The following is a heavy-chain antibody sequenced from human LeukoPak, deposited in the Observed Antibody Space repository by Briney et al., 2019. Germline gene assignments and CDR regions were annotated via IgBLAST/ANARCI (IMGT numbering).Heavy chain of an antibody. V-gene: IGHV3-30*04. Sequence: GGSLRLSCATSGFTFSSYAMHWVRQAPGKGLEWVALISYDGINQYYADSVKGRFTISRDNSKNTLFLQMNSLRAEDTAVYYCARTKGIGAPPQYFFDYWGQGTLVTVSS. CDR3: ARTKGIGAPPQYFFDY. D-gene: IGHD1-26*01. CDR1: GFTFSSYA. J-gene: IGHJ4*02. CDR2: ISYDGINQ.